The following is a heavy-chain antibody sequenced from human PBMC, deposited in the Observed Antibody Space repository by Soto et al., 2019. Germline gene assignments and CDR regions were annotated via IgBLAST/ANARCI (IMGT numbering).Heavy chain of an antibody. D-gene: IGHD1-26*01. V-gene: IGHV4-34*01. Sequence: PSETLSLTCAVYGVSFSGYYWSLIRQPPGKGLEWIGEINHSGSTNYNPSLKSRVTISVDTSKNQFSLKLSSVTAADTAVYYCARGRIAARYPHYYYYYGMDVWGQGTTVTVSS. J-gene: IGHJ6*02. CDR2: INHSGST. CDR1: GVSFSGYY. CDR3: ARGRIAARYPHYYYYYGMDV.